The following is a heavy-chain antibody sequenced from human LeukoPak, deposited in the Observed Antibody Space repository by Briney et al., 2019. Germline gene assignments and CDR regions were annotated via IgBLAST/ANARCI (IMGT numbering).Heavy chain of an antibody. V-gene: IGHV4-59*01. D-gene: IGHD3-10*01. CDR2: IYYSGNT. J-gene: IGHJ6*02. Sequence: SETLSLTCTVSGGSISSYYWSWIRQPPGKGLEWIGYIYYSGNTNYNPSLKSRVIISVDTSKNQFSLKLSSVTAADTAVYYCARDPRLLWFGELLLLGMDVWGQGTTVTVSS. CDR3: ARDPRLLWFGELLLLGMDV. CDR1: GGSISSYY.